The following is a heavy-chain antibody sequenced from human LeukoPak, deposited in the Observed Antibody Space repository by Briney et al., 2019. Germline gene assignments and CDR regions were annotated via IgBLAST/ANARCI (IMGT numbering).Heavy chain of an antibody. CDR3: ARHGDYYWYFDP. Sequence: PSETLSLTCTVSGGSISSGGYYWSWIRQHPGKGLEWIGYIYYSGSTYYNPSLKSRVTISVDTSKNQFSLKLSSVTAADTAVYYCARHGDYYWYFDPWGRGTLVTVSS. J-gene: IGHJ2*01. V-gene: IGHV4-31*03. CDR1: GGSISSGGYY. D-gene: IGHD4-17*01. CDR2: IYYSGST.